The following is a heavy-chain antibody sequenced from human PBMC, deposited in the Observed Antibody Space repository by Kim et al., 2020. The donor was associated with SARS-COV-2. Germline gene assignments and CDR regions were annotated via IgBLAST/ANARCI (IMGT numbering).Heavy chain of an antibody. Sequence: GGSLRLSCAASGFTFSSYALTWVRQAPGKGLEWVSGITASGATKHYADSVKGPFTVSRDNSKNTLFLQMNSLRVEDTAVYYCAKRLGVAGTSERYYFDCWGQGTLVTVSS. CDR3: AKRLGVAGTSERYYFDC. J-gene: IGHJ4*02. CDR1: GFTFSSYA. CDR2: ITASGATK. V-gene: IGHV3-23*01. D-gene: IGHD6-19*01.